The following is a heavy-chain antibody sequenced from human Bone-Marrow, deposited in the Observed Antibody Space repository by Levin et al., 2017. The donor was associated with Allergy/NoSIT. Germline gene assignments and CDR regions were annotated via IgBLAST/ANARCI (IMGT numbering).Heavy chain of an antibody. CDR1: GFTFSSYE. CDR3: AREPRWRRSFYYYYYGMDV. CDR2: ISSSGTTI. V-gene: IGHV3-48*03. D-gene: IGHD4-23*01. Sequence: LSLTCAASGFTFSSYEMNWVRQAPGKGLEWVSYISSSGTTIYYADSVKGRFTISRDNAKNSLYLQMNSLSAEDTAVYYCAREPRWRRSFYYYYYGMDVWGQGTTVTVSS. J-gene: IGHJ6*02.